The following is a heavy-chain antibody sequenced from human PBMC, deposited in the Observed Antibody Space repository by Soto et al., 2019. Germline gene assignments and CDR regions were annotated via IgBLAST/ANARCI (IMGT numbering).Heavy chain of an antibody. CDR3: ARDIVVVPAFHGAFDI. J-gene: IGHJ3*02. V-gene: IGHV3-48*01. CDR2: ISSSSSTI. CDR1: GFTFSSYS. Sequence: EVQLVESGGGLVQPGGSLRLSCAASGFTFSSYSMNWVRQAPGKGLEWVSYISSSSSTIYYADSVKGRFTISRDNAKNSLYLQMNSLRAEDTAVYYCARDIVVVPAFHGAFDIWGQGTMVTVSS. D-gene: IGHD2-2*01.